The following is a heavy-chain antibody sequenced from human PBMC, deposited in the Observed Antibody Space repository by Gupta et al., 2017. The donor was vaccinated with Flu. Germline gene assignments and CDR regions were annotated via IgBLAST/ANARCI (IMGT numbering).Heavy chain of an antibody. J-gene: IGHJ4*02. V-gene: IGHV1-18*01. D-gene: IGHD3-10*02. CDR2: ISAYNGNT. Sequence: QGQLVQSGAEVKKPGASVKVSCKASGYTFTNYGISWVRQAPGQGLDWMGWISAYNGNTKYGQKVQDRVTMTTDTSTSTAYMELRSLRSDDTAVYYCARDQGDVVRVPSAINFDYWGQGTLVTVSS. CDR1: GYTFTNYG. CDR3: ARDQGDVVRVPSAINFDY.